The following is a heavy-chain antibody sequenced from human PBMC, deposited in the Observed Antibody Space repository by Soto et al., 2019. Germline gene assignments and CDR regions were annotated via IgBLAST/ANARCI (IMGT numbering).Heavy chain of an antibody. D-gene: IGHD2-21*01. CDR2: IVSGGST. J-gene: IGHJ4*02. CDR1: GFKVGSSY. CDR3: ATDSRNGGIGDFDS. V-gene: IGHV3-53*01. Sequence: EVKVIESGGDLIEPGGSLRLSCAASGFKVGSSYVTWVRQAPGEGLEWVSVIVSGGSTHYADSVTGRFTVSRDVSNDTVELHRSSLRAEDTAVYFCATDSRNGGIGDFDSWGLGTLVTVSS.